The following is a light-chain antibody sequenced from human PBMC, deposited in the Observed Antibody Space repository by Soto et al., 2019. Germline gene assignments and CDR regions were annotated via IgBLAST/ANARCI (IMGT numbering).Light chain of an antibody. V-gene: IGKV1-9*01. Sequence: DIQLTQSPSFLSASVGDRVTITCRASQGIRSYLAWYQQRPGKAPELLIYGASTLRPGGASRFSGSGSGTDFNLTISSLQPEDFATYFCQQLNTFPPFFTFGPGTKVDIK. CDR1: QGIRSY. J-gene: IGKJ3*01. CDR2: GAS. CDR3: QQLNTFPPFFT.